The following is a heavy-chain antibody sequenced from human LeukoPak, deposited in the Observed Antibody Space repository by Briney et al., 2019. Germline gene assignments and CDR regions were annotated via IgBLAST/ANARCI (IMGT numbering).Heavy chain of an antibody. CDR1: GGSISSSSYY. CDR3: ARLRVVPAPPFDI. CDR2: IYYSGST. V-gene: IGHV4-39*01. J-gene: IGHJ3*02. D-gene: IGHD2-2*01. Sequence: KPSETLSLTCTVSGGSISSSSYYWGWIRQPPGEGLEWIGSIYYSGSTYYNPSLKSRVTISVDTSKNQFSLKLRSVTAADTAVYYCARLRVVPAPPFDIWGQGTMVTVSS.